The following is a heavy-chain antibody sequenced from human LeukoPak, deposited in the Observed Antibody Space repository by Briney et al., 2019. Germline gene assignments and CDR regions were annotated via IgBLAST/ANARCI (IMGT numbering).Heavy chain of an antibody. CDR1: GFTFDDYA. V-gene: IGHV3-9*01. Sequence: GGSLRLSCAAAGFTFDDYAMHWVRQAPGKGLEWVSGISCNSGSIGYADSVKGRFTISRDNAKNSLYLQMSSLRAEDTALYYCAKERFSSGWYDFQHWGQGTLVTVSS. CDR2: ISCNSGSI. J-gene: IGHJ1*01. D-gene: IGHD6-19*01. CDR3: AKERFSSGWYDFQH.